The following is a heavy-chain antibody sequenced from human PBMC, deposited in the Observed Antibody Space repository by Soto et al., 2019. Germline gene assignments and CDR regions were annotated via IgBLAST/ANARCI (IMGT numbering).Heavy chain of an antibody. J-gene: IGHJ4*02. D-gene: IGHD1-26*01. Sequence: QLQLQESGPGLVKPSETLSLTCTVSGGSISSSSYYWGWIRQPPGKGLEWIGSIYYSGSTYYNPSLKRRVTISVDTSKNQFSLKLSSVTAAATAVYYCARHGPGGSYSDYWGQGTLVTVSS. CDR3: ARHGPGGSYSDY. CDR1: GGSISSSSYY. CDR2: IYYSGST. V-gene: IGHV4-39*01.